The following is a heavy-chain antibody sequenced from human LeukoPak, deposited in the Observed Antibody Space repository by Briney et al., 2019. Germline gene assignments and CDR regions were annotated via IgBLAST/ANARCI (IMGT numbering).Heavy chain of an antibody. CDR1: GFTFSNFA. J-gene: IGHJ4*02. CDR3: AKASGSPYYLDY. D-gene: IGHD3-10*01. Sequence: GGSLRLSCAASGFTFSNFAMSWVRQAPGKGLECVSLISANGGATYYADSVKGRFTISRDNSKSTLYLQMNSLRADDTAVYYCAKASGSPYYLDYWGQGTLVTVFS. CDR2: ISANGGAT. V-gene: IGHV3-23*01.